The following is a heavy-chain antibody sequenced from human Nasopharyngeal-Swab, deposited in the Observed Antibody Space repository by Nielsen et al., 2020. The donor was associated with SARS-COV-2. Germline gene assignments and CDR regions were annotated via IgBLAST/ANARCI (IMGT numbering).Heavy chain of an antibody. Sequence: GESLKISCAASGFPFSTSAMGWVRQAPGKGLEWVSGIIRGGHTYYADSVRGRFTISRDDSRNTLYLQMNSLRVDDTALYYCAKDPYQSDGGKGFDHWGQGTLVTVSS. J-gene: IGHJ4*02. D-gene: IGHD2-2*01. V-gene: IGHV3-23*01. CDR3: AKDPYQSDGGKGFDH. CDR2: IIRGGHT. CDR1: GFPFSTSA.